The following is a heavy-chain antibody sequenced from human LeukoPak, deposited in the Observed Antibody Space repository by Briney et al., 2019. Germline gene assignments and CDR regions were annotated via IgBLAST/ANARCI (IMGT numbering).Heavy chain of an antibody. CDR3: PKGDMITFGGVIVD. Sequence: GGSLRLSCAASGFTFSSYAMSWVRQAPGKGLEWVSAISGSGGSTYYADSVKGRFTISRDNSKNTLYLQMNSLRAEDAAVYYCPKGDMITFGGVIVDWGQGTLVTISS. J-gene: IGHJ4*02. CDR2: ISGSGGST. D-gene: IGHD3-16*02. V-gene: IGHV3-23*01. CDR1: GFTFSSYA.